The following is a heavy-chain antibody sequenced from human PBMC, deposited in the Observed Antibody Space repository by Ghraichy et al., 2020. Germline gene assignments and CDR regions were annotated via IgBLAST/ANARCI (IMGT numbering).Heavy chain of an antibody. D-gene: IGHD3-10*01. CDR2: INSDESDI. CDR1: GFIFSNYW. CDR3: ARTASGAFDS. V-gene: IGHV3-74*01. Sequence: LSLTCAASGFIFSNYWMHWVRQAPGKGPVWVSHINSDESDISYAGSVKGRFTISRDNDKNTLYLQMNSLRAEDTAVYYCARTASGAFDSWGQGTLVTVSS. J-gene: IGHJ4*02.